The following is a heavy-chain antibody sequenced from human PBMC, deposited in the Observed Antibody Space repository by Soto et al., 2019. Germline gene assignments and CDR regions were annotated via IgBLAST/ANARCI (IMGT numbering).Heavy chain of an antibody. J-gene: IGHJ6*02. CDR3: ARSQGSSTSLEIYYYYYYGMDV. CDR1: GGTFSNYA. Sequence: QVQLVQSGAEVKKPGSSVKVSCKASGGTFSNYAISWVRQAPGQGLEWMGGIIAISGTANYAQKFQGRVTITADESTSTVYMGLSSLRSEDTAVYFCARSQGSSTSLEIYYYYYYGMDVWGQGTTVTVSS. D-gene: IGHD2-2*01. V-gene: IGHV1-69*01. CDR2: IIAISGTA.